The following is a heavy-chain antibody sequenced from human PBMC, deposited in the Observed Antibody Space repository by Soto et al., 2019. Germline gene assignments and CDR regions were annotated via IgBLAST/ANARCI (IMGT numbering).Heavy chain of an antibody. CDR3: ARDRSVVVPAAMGYYYYYYGMDV. D-gene: IGHD2-2*01. CDR2: IWYDGSNK. J-gene: IGHJ6*02. V-gene: IGHV3-33*01. CDR1: GFTFSTYG. Sequence: PGGSLRLSCAASGFTFSTYGVHWVRQAPGKRLEWVAIIWYDGSNKYYADSVKGRFTISRDNSKNTLYLEMNSLRAEDTAVYYCARDRSVVVPAAMGYYYYYYGMDVWGQGTTVTVSS.